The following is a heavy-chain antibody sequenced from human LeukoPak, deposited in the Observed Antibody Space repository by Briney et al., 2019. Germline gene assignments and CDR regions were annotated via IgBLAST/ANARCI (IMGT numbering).Heavy chain of an antibody. J-gene: IGHJ5*02. V-gene: IGHV3-48*01. Sequence: GGSLRLSCAASGFTFSSYSMNWVRQAPGKGLEWVSYISSSSSTIYYADSVKGRFTISRDNAKNSLYLQMNSLRAEDTAVYYCARDGSFYYYDSSGYYDWFDPWGQGTLVTVSS. CDR1: GFTFSSYS. CDR2: ISSSSSTI. D-gene: IGHD3-22*01. CDR3: ARDGSFYYYDSSGYYDWFDP.